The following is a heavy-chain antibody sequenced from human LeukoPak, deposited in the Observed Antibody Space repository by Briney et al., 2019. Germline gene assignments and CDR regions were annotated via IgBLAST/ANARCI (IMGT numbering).Heavy chain of an antibody. J-gene: IGHJ6*04. CDR1: GCSVSSGRYD. CDR2: FYTTGTT. CDR3: ARETTLGPISRMDV. Sequence: PSQTLSLTCSVSGCSVSSGRYDWTWIRQPAGKGLEWFGRFYTTGTTNYNLSLDSRVTISIDTSKNQFSLKLSSVTAADTAVYYCARETTLGPISRMDVWGKGTTVTVSS. D-gene: IGHD1-26*01. V-gene: IGHV4-61*02.